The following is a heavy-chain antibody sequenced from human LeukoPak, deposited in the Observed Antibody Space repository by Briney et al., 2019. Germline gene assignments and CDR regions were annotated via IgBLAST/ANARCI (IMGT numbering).Heavy chain of an antibody. Sequence: ASVKVSCKASGGTFSSYTISWVRQAPGQGLEWMGRIIPILNITDYAQNFQGRVTITADKSTSTAYMELSSLRSEDTAVYYCASTGVGDPYSGYDSGWFDPWGQGTLVTVSS. CDR2: IIPILNIT. J-gene: IGHJ5*02. CDR1: GGTFSSYT. V-gene: IGHV1-69*02. D-gene: IGHD5-12*01. CDR3: ASTGVGDPYSGYDSGWFDP.